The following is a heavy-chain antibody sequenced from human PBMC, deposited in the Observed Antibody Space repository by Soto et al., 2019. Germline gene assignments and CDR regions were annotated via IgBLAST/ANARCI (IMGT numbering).Heavy chain of an antibody. CDR1: GGDISTYY. Sequence: QVQLQESGPGLVKPSETLSLTCTVSGGDISTYYWTWIRQPAGKGPEWVGRIYSSGSTKYNPSLKSRVTMSLATSTNQFSLTLSSVTAADTAVYYCARGHRFSDWFDPWGQGTLVTVSS. V-gene: IGHV4-4*07. CDR2: IYSSGST. CDR3: ARGHRFSDWFDP. J-gene: IGHJ5*02. D-gene: IGHD3-3*01.